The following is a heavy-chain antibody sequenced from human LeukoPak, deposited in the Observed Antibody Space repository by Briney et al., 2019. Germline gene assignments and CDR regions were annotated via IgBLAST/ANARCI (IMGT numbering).Heavy chain of an antibody. D-gene: IGHD5-18*01. CDR2: IKQDGSEK. Sequence: GGSLRLSCAASGLTFSNYWMDWVRQAPGKGLEWVANIKQDGSEKNYVDSVKGRFIISRDNAKNSLYLQMNSLRAEDTAVYYCARDRSAAMGVTDYWGQGTLVTVSS. J-gene: IGHJ4*02. V-gene: IGHV3-7*01. CDR1: GLTFSNYW. CDR3: ARDRSAAMGVTDY.